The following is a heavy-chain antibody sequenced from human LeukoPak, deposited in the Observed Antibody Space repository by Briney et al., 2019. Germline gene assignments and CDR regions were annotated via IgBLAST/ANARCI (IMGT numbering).Heavy chain of an antibody. CDR2: IKQDGSET. CDR1: GFTFSAYW. CDR3: AKDLGGSATTV. J-gene: IGHJ4*02. Sequence: GGSLRLSCAASGFTFSAYWMSWVRQAPGKGLEWVAIIKQDGSETYYVDSVKGRFTISRDNAKNSLFLQMNSLRVEDTALYYCAKDLGGSATTVWGQGTLVTVSS. D-gene: IGHD2-2*01. V-gene: IGHV3-7*03.